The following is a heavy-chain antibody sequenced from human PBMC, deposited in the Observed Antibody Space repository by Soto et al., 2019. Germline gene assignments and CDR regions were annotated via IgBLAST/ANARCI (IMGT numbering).Heavy chain of an antibody. Sequence: QVQLVESGGGVVQPGTSLRVSCVGSGFTFRSYVIHWVRQAPGKGLEWVALTSYDGSDKYYGDSVRGRFIISRDNSRNTVVLQMDSLRLEDTALYYCARWGTTGGLDVWGQGTLVSVSS. CDR1: GFTFRSYV. V-gene: IGHV3-30*19. CDR3: ARWGTTGGLDV. J-gene: IGHJ1*01. CDR2: TSYDGSDK. D-gene: IGHD3-16*01.